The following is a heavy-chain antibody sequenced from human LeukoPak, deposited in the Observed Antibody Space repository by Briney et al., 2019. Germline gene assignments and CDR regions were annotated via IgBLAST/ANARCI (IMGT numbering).Heavy chain of an antibody. J-gene: IGHJ5*02. V-gene: IGHV1-8*02. D-gene: IGHD3-3*01. CDR3: ARVFSLGITIFGVVITSSGNWFDP. Sequence: ASVTVSCKASGGTFSSYDINWVRQATGQGLEWMGWMNPNSGNTGYAQKFQGRVTMTRNTSISTAYMELSSLRSEDTAVYYCARVFSLGITIFGVVITSSGNWFDPWGQGTLVTVSS. CDR2: MNPNSGNT. CDR1: GGTFSSYD.